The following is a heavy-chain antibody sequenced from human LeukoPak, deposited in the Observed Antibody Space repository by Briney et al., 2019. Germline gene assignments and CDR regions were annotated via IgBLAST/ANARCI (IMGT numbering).Heavy chain of an antibody. Sequence: AETLTLTCTVSGLPINRHYLSWLRQPPGKGLECIGYIQNIGSTNYNPSLKSRVTISIDTSRTQFSLKLSSVTAADTAVYFCARLRNWAWDFDSWGQGTLVTVSS. CDR2: IQNIGST. J-gene: IGHJ4*02. D-gene: IGHD7-27*01. CDR1: GLPINRHY. V-gene: IGHV4-59*11. CDR3: ARLRNWAWDFDS.